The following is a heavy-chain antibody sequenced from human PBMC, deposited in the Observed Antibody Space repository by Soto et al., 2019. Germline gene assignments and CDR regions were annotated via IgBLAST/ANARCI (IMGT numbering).Heavy chain of an antibody. Sequence: QVQLVQSGAEVKKPGASVKVSCKASGYTFTGYYMHWVRQAPGQGLEWIGWINPNSGGTNYAQKFQGWVTMTRDTSISTAYMELSRLRSDDTAVYYCARDRVVVVPAALEVYYYGMDVWGQGTTVTVSS. D-gene: IGHD2-2*01. CDR3: ARDRVVVVPAALEVYYYGMDV. V-gene: IGHV1-2*04. CDR2: INPNSGGT. J-gene: IGHJ6*02. CDR1: GYTFTGYY.